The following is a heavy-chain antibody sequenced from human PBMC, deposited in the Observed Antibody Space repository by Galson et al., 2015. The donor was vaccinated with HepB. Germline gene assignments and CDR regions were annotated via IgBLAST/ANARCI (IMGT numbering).Heavy chain of an antibody. CDR3: ARDYYDSSGYHKFDY. V-gene: IGHV1-18*01. D-gene: IGHD3-22*01. CDR2: ISTFNGNT. Sequence: SVKVSCKASGSMFSTYGINWVRQAPGQGLGWMGWISTFNGNTIYAQKDQARVTMTTDTSTTTAYMELRSLRSDDTAVYYCARDYYDSSGYHKFDYWGQGTLVTVSS. CDR1: GSMFSTYG. J-gene: IGHJ4*02.